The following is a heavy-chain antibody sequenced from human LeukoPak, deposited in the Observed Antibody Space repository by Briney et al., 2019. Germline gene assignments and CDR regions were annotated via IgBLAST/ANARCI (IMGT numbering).Heavy chain of an antibody. J-gene: IGHJ4*02. D-gene: IGHD3-22*01. CDR3: AKSRHKRTYYYDSSGYAFSDY. CDR2: ISGSGGST. V-gene: IGHV3-23*01. CDR1: GGSISSHY. Sequence: PSETLSLTCTVSGGSISSHYWSWVRQAPGKGLEWVSAISGSGGSTYYADSVKGRFTISRDNSKNTLYLQMNSLRAEDTAVYYCAKSRHKRTYYYDSSGYAFSDYWGQGTLVTVSS.